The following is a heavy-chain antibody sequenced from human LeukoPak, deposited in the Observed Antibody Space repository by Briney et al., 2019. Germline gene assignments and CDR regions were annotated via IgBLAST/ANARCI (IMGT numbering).Heavy chain of an antibody. V-gene: IGHV4-39*01. CDR3: ARQKLRRTVHGFYYYGMDV. CDR1: GGSISSSSYY. Sequence: SETLSLTCTVSGGSISSSSYYWGWIRQPPGKGLEWFGSIYYSGSTYYNPSLKSRVTISVDTSKNQFSLKLSSVTAADTAVYYCARQKLRRTVHGFYYYGMDVWGQGTTVSVSS. CDR2: IYYSGST. J-gene: IGHJ6*02. D-gene: IGHD4-17*01.